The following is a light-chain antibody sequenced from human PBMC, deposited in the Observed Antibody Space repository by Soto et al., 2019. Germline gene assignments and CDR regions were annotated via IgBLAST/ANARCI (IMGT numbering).Light chain of an antibody. CDR1: SGSVSTGYY. Sequence: QAVVTQEPSFSVSPGGTVTLTCGLSSGSVSTGYYPSWYQQTPGHSPRPLIYSTNTRSSGVPDRFSGTILGNKAALTITGAQADDESDYYCVLYMGSGIGVFGAGTQLTVL. J-gene: IGLJ2*01. CDR3: VLYMGSGIGV. CDR2: STN. V-gene: IGLV8-61*01.